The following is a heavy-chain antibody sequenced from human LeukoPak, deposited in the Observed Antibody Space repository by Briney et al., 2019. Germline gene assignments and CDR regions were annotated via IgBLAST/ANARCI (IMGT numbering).Heavy chain of an antibody. CDR3: ARAPYDFLTGFSLNWFDP. V-gene: IGHV1-3*04. Sequence: ASVKVSCKASRYTFTTYAMHWVRQAPGQRLEWVVWINSDNGNTKYSQKFQGRVTITRDTSAYTAYMELRSLSSADTAVYFCARAPYDFLTGFSLNWFDPWGQGTLVTVSS. CDR1: RYTFTTYA. J-gene: IGHJ5*02. D-gene: IGHD3-9*01. CDR2: INSDNGNT.